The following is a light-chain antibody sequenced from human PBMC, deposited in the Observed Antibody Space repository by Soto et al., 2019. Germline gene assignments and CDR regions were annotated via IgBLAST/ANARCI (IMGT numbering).Light chain of an antibody. V-gene: IGKV1-12*01. CDR3: KQAKSNWK. J-gene: IGKJ1*01. Sequence: DIDMTQSPSSVSSSVGDRVTITCLSSQGISSWLAWYQQKPGKAPKLLIYAASSLQSGVPSRFSGRGSGTDLHLTPSPPQNEDFPNSYCKQAKSNWKFRQGNKVDIK. CDR1: QGISSW. CDR2: AAS.